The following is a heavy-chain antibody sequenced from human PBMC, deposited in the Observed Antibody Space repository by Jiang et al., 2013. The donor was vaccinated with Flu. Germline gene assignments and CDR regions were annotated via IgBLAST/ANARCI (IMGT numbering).Heavy chain of an antibody. CDR2: IRSKTDGGAI. CDR1: GFIFNNAW. CDR3: TTDPGRNIY. Sequence: QLLESGGGLVKPGGSLRLSCAASGFIFNNAWMNWVRQAPGKGLEWVGRIRSKTDGGAIEYAAPVKGRFTISRDDSKNTLYLQMNSLKTEDTAVYYCTTDPGRNIYWGQGTLVTVSS. J-gene: IGHJ4*02. D-gene: IGHD2/OR15-2a*01. V-gene: IGHV3-15*07.